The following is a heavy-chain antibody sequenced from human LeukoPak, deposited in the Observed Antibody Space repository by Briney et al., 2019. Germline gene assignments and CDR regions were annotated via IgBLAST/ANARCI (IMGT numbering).Heavy chain of an antibody. J-gene: IGHJ4*02. Sequence: GSLRLSCAASGFTFSSYEMNLVRQAPGQGLEWISYIGSSGRAIYYADSVKGRFTISRDNAKNSLYLQMDSLRAEDTAVYYCARIGYDWNLFDFWGQGTLVTVSS. CDR3: ARIGYDWNLFDF. V-gene: IGHV3-48*03. CDR2: IGSSGRAI. CDR1: GFTFSSYE. D-gene: IGHD1-20*01.